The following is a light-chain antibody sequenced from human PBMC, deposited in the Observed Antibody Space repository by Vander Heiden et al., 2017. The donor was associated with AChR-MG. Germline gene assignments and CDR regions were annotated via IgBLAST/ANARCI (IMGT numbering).Light chain of an antibody. J-gene: IGLJ1*01. CDR3: GAWDDSLTGYV. CDR1: SSNIGTNN. Sequence: QSVLTQPPSVSGTPGQGVTISCSGSSSNIGTNNVYWYQHPPGTAPKVLIYTNNQRPSGVPDRFSGSKSGTSVSLAISGLRSEDEADYYCGAWDDSLTGYVFGTGTKVTVL. V-gene: IGLV1-47*01. CDR2: TNN.